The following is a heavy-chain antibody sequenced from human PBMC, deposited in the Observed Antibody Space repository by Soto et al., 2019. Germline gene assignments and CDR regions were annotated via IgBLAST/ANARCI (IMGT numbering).Heavy chain of an antibody. J-gene: IGHJ6*02. Sequence: EVQLLESGGGLIQPGGSLRLSCVGSGFTFSSFGLSWVRQAPGKELEWVSGISGAGSSTYYADSVKGRFTISRDNSTTTLDLQTNSLRTDATAVYYCSKVMRMDVWGHGTTVTVSS. V-gene: IGHV3-23*01. CDR3: SKVMRMDV. CDR2: ISGAGSST. CDR1: GFTFSSFG.